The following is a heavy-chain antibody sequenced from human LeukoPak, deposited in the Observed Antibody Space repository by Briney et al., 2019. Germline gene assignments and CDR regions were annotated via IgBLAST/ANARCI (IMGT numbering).Heavy chain of an antibody. D-gene: IGHD3-22*01. CDR2: IYSGGST. J-gene: IGHJ3*02. CDR1: GFTVSSNY. Sequence: GGSLRLSCAASGFTVSSNYMSWVRQAPGKGLEWVSVIYSGGSTYYADSVKGRFTISRDNSKNTLYLQMNSLRAEDTAVYYCARDYYDSSGRGAFDSWGQGTMVTVSS. V-gene: IGHV3-53*01. CDR3: ARDYYDSSGRGAFDS.